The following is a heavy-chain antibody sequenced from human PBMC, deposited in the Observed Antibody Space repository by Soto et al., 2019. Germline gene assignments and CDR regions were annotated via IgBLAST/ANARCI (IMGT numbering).Heavy chain of an antibody. CDR3: ARARHVMITFGGVIDWFDP. CDR1: GYTFTSYD. V-gene: IGHV1-8*01. J-gene: IGHJ5*02. CDR2: MNPNSGNT. D-gene: IGHD3-16*01. Sequence: ASVKVSCKASGYTFTSYDINWVRQATGQGLEWMGWMNPNSGNTGYAQKFQGRVTMTRNTPISTAYMELSSLRSEDTAVYYCARARHVMITFGGVIDWFDPWGQGTLVTVSS.